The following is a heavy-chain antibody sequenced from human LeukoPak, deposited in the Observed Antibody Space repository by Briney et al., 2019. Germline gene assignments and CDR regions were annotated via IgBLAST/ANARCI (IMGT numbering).Heavy chain of an antibody. J-gene: IGHJ2*01. Sequence: GGSLRPSCAASGFTFSNYAMSWVRQAPGKGLEWVSGISGSGGSTYYADSVKGRFTISRDNSKNTLYLQMNSLRAEDTAVYYCAKDRDYGDYRYFDLWGRGTLVTVSS. CDR2: ISGSGGST. V-gene: IGHV3-23*01. CDR1: GFTFSNYA. D-gene: IGHD4-17*01. CDR3: AKDRDYGDYRYFDL.